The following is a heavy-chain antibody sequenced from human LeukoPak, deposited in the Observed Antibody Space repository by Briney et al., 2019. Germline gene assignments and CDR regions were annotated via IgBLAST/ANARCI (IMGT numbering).Heavy chain of an antibody. CDR2: IKQDGSET. CDR3: ARDRRIAVANYGMDV. J-gene: IGHJ6*02. V-gene: IGHV3-7*01. CDR1: GFTFSTYW. Sequence: GGSLRLSCAASGFTFSTYWMSWVRQAPGKGLDWVASIKQDGSETCYVDSVKCRFPISRDNAKNSLYLQMNSLRAEDTAVYYCARDRRIAVANYGMDVWGQGTTVTVSS. D-gene: IGHD6-19*01.